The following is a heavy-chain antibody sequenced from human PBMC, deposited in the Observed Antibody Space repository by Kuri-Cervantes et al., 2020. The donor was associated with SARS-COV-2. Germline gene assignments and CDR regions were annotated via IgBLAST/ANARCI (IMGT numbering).Heavy chain of an antibody. J-gene: IGHJ3*02. CDR3: ARESGYDGAGLGGAFDI. CDR2: IRSKANSYAT. V-gene: IGHV3-73*01. D-gene: IGHD5-12*01. CDR1: GFTFDDYG. Sequence: GGSLRLSCAASGFTFDDYGMSWVRQAPGKGLEWVGRIRSKANSYATAYAASVKGRFTISRDDSKNTLYLQMNSLRAEDTAVYYCARESGYDGAGLGGAFDIWGQGTMVTVSS.